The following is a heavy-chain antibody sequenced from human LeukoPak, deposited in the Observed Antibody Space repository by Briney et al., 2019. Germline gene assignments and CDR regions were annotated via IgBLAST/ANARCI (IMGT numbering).Heavy chain of an antibody. CDR1: GFTFSSYG. V-gene: IGHV3-30*03. J-gene: IGHJ4*02. CDR3: ARSYYDFWGGYPDY. D-gene: IGHD3-3*01. Sequence: GGSLRLSRAASGFTFSSYGMHWVRQAPGKGLEWVAVISYDGSNKYYADSVKGRFTISRDNSKNTLYLQMNSLRAEDTAVYYCARSYYDFWGGYPDYWGQGTLVTVSS. CDR2: ISYDGSNK.